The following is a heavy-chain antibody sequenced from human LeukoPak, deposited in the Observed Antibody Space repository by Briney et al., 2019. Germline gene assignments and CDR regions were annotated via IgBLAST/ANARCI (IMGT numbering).Heavy chain of an antibody. CDR1: GGTFSSYA. J-gene: IGHJ4*02. V-gene: IGHV1-69*13. Sequence: ASVKVSCKASGGTFSSYAISWVRQAPGQGLEWMGGIIPIFGTANYAQKFQGRVTITADESTSTAYMELRSLRSDDTAVYYCARGRVGLTPGYFEYWGQGTLVTVSS. D-gene: IGHD3-9*01. CDR3: ARGRVGLTPGYFEY. CDR2: IIPIFGTA.